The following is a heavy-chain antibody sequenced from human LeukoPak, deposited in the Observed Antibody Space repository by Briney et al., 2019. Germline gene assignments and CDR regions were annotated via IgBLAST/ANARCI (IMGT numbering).Heavy chain of an antibody. Sequence: GASVKVSCKASGYTFTSYDIKWVRQATGQGLEWMGWMNPNSGITGYAQKFQGRVTMTRNTSISTAYMELSSLRSEDTAVYYCARGLRYYGSGSYLYYFDYWGQGTLVTVSS. J-gene: IGHJ4*02. D-gene: IGHD3-10*01. V-gene: IGHV1-8*01. CDR2: MNPNSGIT. CDR1: GYTFTSYD. CDR3: ARGLRYYGSGSYLYYFDY.